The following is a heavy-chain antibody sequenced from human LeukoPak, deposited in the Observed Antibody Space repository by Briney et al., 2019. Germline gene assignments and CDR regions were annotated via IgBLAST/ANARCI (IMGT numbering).Heavy chain of an antibody. CDR3: ARDRGQRYFDY. J-gene: IGHJ4*02. CDR2: IWYDGTNK. V-gene: IGHV3-33*01. CDR1: GFTFSSYG. Sequence: PGGSLRLSCAASGFTFSSYGMHWVRQAPGKGLEWVSFIWYDGTNKYYADSVKGRFTISRDNSKNTLYLQMNSLRAEDTAVYYCARDRGQRYFDYWGQGTLVTVSS.